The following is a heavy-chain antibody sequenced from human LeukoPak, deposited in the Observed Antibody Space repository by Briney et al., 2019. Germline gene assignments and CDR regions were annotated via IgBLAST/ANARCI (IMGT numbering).Heavy chain of an antibody. CDR2: IYHSGST. D-gene: IGHD3-10*01. V-gene: IGHV4-30-2*01. CDR1: GGSISSGGYS. CDR3: ARSMVRPFKYWYFDL. Sequence: TASETLSLTCAVSGGSISSGGYSWSWIRQPPGKGLEWIGYIYHSGSTYYNPSLKSRVTISVDRSKNQFSLKLSSVTAADTAVYYCARSMVRPFKYWYFDLWGRGTLVTVSS. J-gene: IGHJ2*01.